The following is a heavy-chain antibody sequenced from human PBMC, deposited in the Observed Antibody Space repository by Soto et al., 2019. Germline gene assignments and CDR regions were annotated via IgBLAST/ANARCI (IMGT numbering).Heavy chain of an antibody. CDR2: ISGSGGST. V-gene: IGHV3-23*01. CDR3: AKDLSRGSYRSGYYYYYGMDV. CDR1: GFTFSSYA. Sequence: GSLRLSCAASGFTFSSYAMSWVRQAPGKGLEWVSAISGSGGSTYYADSVKGRFTISRDNSKNTLYLQMNSLRAEDTAVYYCAKDLSRGSYRSGYYYYYGMDVWGQGTTVTVSS. J-gene: IGHJ6*02. D-gene: IGHD1-26*01.